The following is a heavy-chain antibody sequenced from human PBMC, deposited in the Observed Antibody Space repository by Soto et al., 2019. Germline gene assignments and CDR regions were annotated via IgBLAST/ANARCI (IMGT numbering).Heavy chain of an antibody. V-gene: IGHV4-34*01. D-gene: IGHD3-16*02. J-gene: IGHJ5*02. CDR1: GGSCRDYY. CDR2: INHSGST. Sequence: SEPLSLPYTVYGGSCRDYYWRWIRQPQGKGLEWIGEINHSGSTNYNPSLKSRVTISVDTSKNQYSLKLSSVTAADTAVYYCARGVPLFNMITFGGVIRTWFDPWGQGTLVIVSS. CDR3: ARGVPLFNMITFGGVIRTWFDP.